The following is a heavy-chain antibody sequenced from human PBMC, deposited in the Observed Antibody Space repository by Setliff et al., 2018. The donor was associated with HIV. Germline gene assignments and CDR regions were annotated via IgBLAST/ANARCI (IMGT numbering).Heavy chain of an antibody. CDR3: ARGGGRYYYDSSGYYYLDY. D-gene: IGHD3-22*01. V-gene: IGHV1-18*01. CDR2: ISAYNGNT. J-gene: IGHJ4*02. Sequence: ASVKVSCKASGYTFTSYGISWVRQAPGQGLEWMGWISAYNGNTNYAQKLQGRVTMTTDTSTSTAYMELRSLRSDDTAVYYCARGGGRYYYDSSGYYYLDYWGQGTLVTVSS. CDR1: GYTFTSYG.